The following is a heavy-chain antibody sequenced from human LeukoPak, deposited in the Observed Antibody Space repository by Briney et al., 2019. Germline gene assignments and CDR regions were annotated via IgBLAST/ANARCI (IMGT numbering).Heavy chain of an antibody. CDR1: GYTFTSYG. J-gene: IGHJ4*02. V-gene: IGHV1-18*01. D-gene: IGHD3-10*01. CDR2: ISAYNGNT. CDR3: ARDDDYYGSGSEFDY. Sequence: ASVRVSCTASGYTFTSYGISWVRQAPGQGLEWMGWISAYNGNTNYAQKLQGRVTMTTDTSTSTAYMELRSLRSDDTAVYYCARDDDYYGSGSEFDYWGQGTLVTVSS.